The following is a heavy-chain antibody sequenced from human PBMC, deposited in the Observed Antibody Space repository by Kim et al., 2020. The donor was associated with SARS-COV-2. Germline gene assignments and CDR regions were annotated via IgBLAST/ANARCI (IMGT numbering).Heavy chain of an antibody. CDR2: IYYSGST. CDR1: GGSISSSSYY. D-gene: IGHD3-9*01. CDR3: ARGYYDILTGYYTPWDY. Sequence: SETLSLTCTVSGGSISSSSYYWGWIRQPPGKGLEWIGSIYYSGSTYYNPSLKSRVTISVDTSKNQFSLKLSSVTAADTAVYYCARGYYDILTGYYTPWDYWGQGTLVTVSS. V-gene: IGHV4-39*07. J-gene: IGHJ4*02.